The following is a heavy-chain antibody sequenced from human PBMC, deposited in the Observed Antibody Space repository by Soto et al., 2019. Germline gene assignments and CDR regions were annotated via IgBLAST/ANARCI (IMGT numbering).Heavy chain of an antibody. Sequence: PGGSLRLSCAASGLTFGNCGMHWVRQAPGKGLEWGAVIWFDGNKQHYEDSVKGRFTISRDNSKNTLYVQMTSLRAEDTAVEYCARGLQSLFDYWGQGTLVTVSS. V-gene: IGHV3-33*01. J-gene: IGHJ4*02. CDR2: IWFDGNKQ. CDR1: GLTFGNCG. CDR3: ARGLQSLFDY.